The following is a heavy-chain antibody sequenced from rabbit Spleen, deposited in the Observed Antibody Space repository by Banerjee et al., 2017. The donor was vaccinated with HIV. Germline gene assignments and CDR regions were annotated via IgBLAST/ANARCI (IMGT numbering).Heavy chain of an antibody. J-gene: IGHJ4*01. Sequence: QEHLVESGGGLVQPGGSLKLSCTASGFSFSNKAVMCWVRQAPGKGLEWIACIYTGSSGSTYYASWAKGRFTISKTSSTTVTLQMASLTGADTATYFCARGAYGGIAYADLWGPGHPGHRL. CDR3: ARGAYGGIAYADL. CDR2: IYTGSSGST. D-gene: IGHD4-2*01. CDR1: GFSFSNKAV. V-gene: IGHV1S45*01.